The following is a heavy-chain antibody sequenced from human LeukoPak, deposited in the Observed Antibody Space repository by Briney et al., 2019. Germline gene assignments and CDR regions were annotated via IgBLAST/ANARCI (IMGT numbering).Heavy chain of an antibody. CDR3: ARYRSASYGAFDM. J-gene: IGHJ3*02. CDR2: ISHNGVNT. CDR1: GFTFSNYA. D-gene: IGHD1-1*01. V-gene: IGHV3-64*01. Sequence: PGGSLRLSCAASGFTFSNYAMHWVRQAPGKGLEYVSAISHNGVNTYYANSVKGRFTISRDNAKNTLYLQMNSLRAEDTAVYYCARYRSASYGAFDMWGQGTMVTVSS.